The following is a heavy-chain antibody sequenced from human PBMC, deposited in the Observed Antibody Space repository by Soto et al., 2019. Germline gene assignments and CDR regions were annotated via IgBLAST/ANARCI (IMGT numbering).Heavy chain of an antibody. CDR3: AKDRLGDYYYYGMDI. Sequence: EVPLLQSGGGLVQPGGSLRLSCVGSGFTFSRYAMIWVRQTPGKGLEWVSGIGDRGTTTYYADSVKGRFTISRDNSGNTLLLQKNSLRAEDTAVYYCAKDRLGDYYYYGMDIWGQGTTVTV. CDR2: IGDRGTTT. CDR1: GFTFSRYA. V-gene: IGHV3-23*01. J-gene: IGHJ6*02. D-gene: IGHD4-17*01.